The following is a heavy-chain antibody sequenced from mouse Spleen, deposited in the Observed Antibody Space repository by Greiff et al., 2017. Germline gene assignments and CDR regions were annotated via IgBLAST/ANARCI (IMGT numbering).Heavy chain of an antibody. V-gene: IGHV1-81*01. D-gene: IGHD2-10*02. CDR2: IYPRSGNT. Sequence: QVQLQQSGAELARPGASVKLSCKASGYTFTSYGISWVKQRTGPGLEWIGEIYPRSGNTYYNEKFKGKATLTADKSSSTAYMELRSLTSEDSAVYFCARQEYGNPFDYWGQGTTLTVSS. J-gene: IGHJ2*01. CDR1: GYTFTSYG. CDR3: ARQEYGNPFDY.